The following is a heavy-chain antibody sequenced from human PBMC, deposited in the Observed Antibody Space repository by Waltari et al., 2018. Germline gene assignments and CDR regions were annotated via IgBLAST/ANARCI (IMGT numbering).Heavy chain of an antibody. V-gene: IGHV3-33*01. CDR3: AREGLFCSAGSCGYNYGLDV. CDR2: IWDEGRK. CDR1: GFSFDNYG. J-gene: IGHJ6*02. Sequence: GQLVESGGGVVQPGRSLSLFCSASGFSFDNYGVQWVRRAQGRGLEWVAGIWDEGRKCYWDSVKCRFSISRDKSQRIVTLQMNSLRPEDTAVYYCAREGLFCSAGSCGYNYGLDVWGQGTTVAVPS. D-gene: IGHD2-15*01.